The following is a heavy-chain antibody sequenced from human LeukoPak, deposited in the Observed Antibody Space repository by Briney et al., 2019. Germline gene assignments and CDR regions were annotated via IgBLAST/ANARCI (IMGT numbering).Heavy chain of an antibody. V-gene: IGHV4-59*01. CDR1: GGSISSYY. J-gene: IGHJ4*02. Sequence: SETLSLTCTVSGGSISSYYWSWIRQPPGKGLELIGYIYYSGSTNYNPSLKSRVTISVDTSKNQSSLKLSSVTAAETAVYYCARDSCGGDCSFDYWGQGTLVTVSS. D-gene: IGHD2-21*02. CDR2: IYYSGST. CDR3: ARDSCGGDCSFDY.